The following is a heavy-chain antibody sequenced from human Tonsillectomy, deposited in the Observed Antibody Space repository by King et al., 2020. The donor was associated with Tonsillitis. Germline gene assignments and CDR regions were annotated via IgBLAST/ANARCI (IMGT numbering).Heavy chain of an antibody. CDR2: ISWDGGST. V-gene: IGHV3-43*01. Sequence: VQLVESGGVVVQPGGSLRLSCAASGFTFDDYTMHWVRQAPGKGLEWVSLISWDGGSTYYADSVKGRFTISRDNSKNSLYLQMNSLRTEDTALYYCAKDISVSYAHYYYGMDVWGQGTTVTVSS. J-gene: IGHJ6*02. CDR1: GFTFDDYT. CDR3: AKDISVSYAHYYYGMDV. D-gene: IGHD1-26*01.